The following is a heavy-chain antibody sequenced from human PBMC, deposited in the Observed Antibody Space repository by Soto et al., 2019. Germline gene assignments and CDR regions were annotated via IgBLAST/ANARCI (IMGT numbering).Heavy chain of an antibody. J-gene: IGHJ5*02. Sequence: GGSLRLSCAASGFTFSSYDMHWVRQATGKGLEWVSAIGTAGDTYYPGSVKGRFTISRENAKNSLYLQMNSLRAVDTAVYYCASVNLYGSGSYGNNCFDDWGQGTLVTVSS. CDR1: GFTFSSYD. D-gene: IGHD3-10*01. V-gene: IGHV3-13*01. CDR3: ASVNLYGSGSYGNNCFDD. CDR2: IGTAGDT.